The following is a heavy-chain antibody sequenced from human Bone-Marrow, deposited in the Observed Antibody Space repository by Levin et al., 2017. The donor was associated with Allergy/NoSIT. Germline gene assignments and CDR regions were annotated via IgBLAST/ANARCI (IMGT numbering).Heavy chain of an antibody. CDR3: ARDENIAVGSFQY. V-gene: IGHV4-59*01. CDR2: IYHSGNT. D-gene: IGHD2-15*01. Sequence: SETLSLTCTVSGGSISDYYWSWIRQPPGKGLEWLGFIYHSGNTNYNPSLKSRVTTSVDTSKNQLSLKLRSVTAADTAVYYCARDENIAVGSFQYWGEGALVTVSS. CDR1: GGSISDYY. J-gene: IGHJ4*02.